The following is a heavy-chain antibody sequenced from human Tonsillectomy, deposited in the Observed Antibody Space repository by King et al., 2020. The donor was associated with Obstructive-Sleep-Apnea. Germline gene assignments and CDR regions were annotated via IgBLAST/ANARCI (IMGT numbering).Heavy chain of an antibody. J-gene: IGHJ4*02. CDR2: IIPILGIA. CDR3: ARGWGSTVTYLDY. CDR1: GGTFSSYA. D-gene: IGHD4-17*01. Sequence: QLVQSGAEVKKPGSSVKVSCKASGGTFSSYAISWVRQAPGQGLEWMGGIIPILGIANYAQRFQGRVTITADKSTSTADMELSSLRSEDTAVYYCARGWGSTVTYLDYWGQGTLVTVSS. V-gene: IGHV1-69*10.